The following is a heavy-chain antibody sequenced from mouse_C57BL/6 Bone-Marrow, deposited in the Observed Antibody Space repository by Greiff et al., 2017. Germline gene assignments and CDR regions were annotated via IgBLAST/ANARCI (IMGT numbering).Heavy chain of an antibody. CDR3: GLGRSY. Sequence: QVQLKESGAELARPGASVKLSCKASGYTFTSYGISWVKQRTGQGLEWIGEIYPRSGNTYYNEKFKGKATLTADKSSSTAYMELRSLTSEDSAVYFCGLGRSYWGQGTLVTVSA. V-gene: IGHV1-81*01. CDR1: GYTFTSYG. D-gene: IGHD4-1*01. J-gene: IGHJ3*01. CDR2: IYPRSGNT.